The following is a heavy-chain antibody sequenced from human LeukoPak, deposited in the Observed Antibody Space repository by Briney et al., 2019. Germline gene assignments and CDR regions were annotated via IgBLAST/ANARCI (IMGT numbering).Heavy chain of an antibody. Sequence: PGESLKISCKGSGYSFTSYWIGWMRQRPGEGLEWMGIIYPGDSDTRYSPSFQGQVTISADKSISTAYLQWSSLKASDTAMYYCATRAVAGNDYWGQGTLVAVCS. D-gene: IGHD6-19*01. CDR2: IYPGDSDT. CDR1: GYSFTSYW. CDR3: ATRAVAGNDY. J-gene: IGHJ4*02. V-gene: IGHV5-51*01.